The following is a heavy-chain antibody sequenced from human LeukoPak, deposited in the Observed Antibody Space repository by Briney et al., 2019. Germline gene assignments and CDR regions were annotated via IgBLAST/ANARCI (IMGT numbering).Heavy chain of an antibody. V-gene: IGHV4-34*01. Sequence: SETLSLTCAVYGGSFSGYYWSWIRQPPGKGLEWIGEINHSGSTNYNPSLKSRVTISVGTSKNQFSLKLSSVTAADTAVYYCARATIFGVFDYWGQGTLVTVSS. CDR3: ARATIFGVFDY. CDR1: GGSFSGYY. J-gene: IGHJ4*02. CDR2: INHSGST. D-gene: IGHD3-3*01.